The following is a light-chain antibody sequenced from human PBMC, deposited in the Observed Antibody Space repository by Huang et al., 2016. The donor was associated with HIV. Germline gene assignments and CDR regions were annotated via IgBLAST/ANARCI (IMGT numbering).Light chain of an antibody. CDR2: KAS. Sequence: DIQVTQSPSTLSAFVGDRVNITCRTSQRISTWLAWYQQRPGKAPNLLISKASNLETRVPSRFSGNGSGTEFTLTINGLQPDDLATYYCQHQWTFGQGTKVEIK. CDR3: QHQWT. V-gene: IGKV1-5*03. CDR1: QRISTW. J-gene: IGKJ1*01.